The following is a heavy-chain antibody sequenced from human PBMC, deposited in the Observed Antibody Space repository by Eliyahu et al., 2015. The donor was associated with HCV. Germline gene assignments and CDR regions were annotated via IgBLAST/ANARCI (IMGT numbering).Heavy chain of an antibody. D-gene: IGHD3-10*01. V-gene: IGHV3-30*18. J-gene: IGHJ6*02. Sequence: GLEWVAVISYDGSNKYYADSVKGRFTISRDNSKNTLYLQMNSLRAEDTAVYYCANLYYYGSGSYWALDYYYGMDVWGQGTTVTVSS. CDR2: ISYDGSNK. CDR3: ANLYYYGSGSYWALDYYYGMDV.